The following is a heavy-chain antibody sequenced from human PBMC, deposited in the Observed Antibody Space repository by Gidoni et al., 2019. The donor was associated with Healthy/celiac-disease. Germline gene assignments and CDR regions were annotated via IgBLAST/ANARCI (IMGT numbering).Heavy chain of an antibody. CDR1: GGTCSSYA. D-gene: IGHD2-21*02. J-gene: IGHJ5*02. CDR3: ARDLGLHIVVVTAISGGWGFDP. Sequence: QVQLVQSGAEVKKPGSSVKVSCKASGGTCSSYASSRVRQAPGQGLEWMGGIIPIFGTATYDQKFQGRVTFTADESTSTAYMELSSLRSEDTAVYYCARDLGLHIVVVTAISGGWGFDPWGQGTLVTVSS. CDR2: IIPIFGTA. V-gene: IGHV1-69*01.